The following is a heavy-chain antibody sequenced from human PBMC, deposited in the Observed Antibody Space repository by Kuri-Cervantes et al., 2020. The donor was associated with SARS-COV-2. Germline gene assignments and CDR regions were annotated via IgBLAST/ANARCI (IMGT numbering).Heavy chain of an antibody. Sequence: GGSLRLSCAASGFTFSSYAMHWVRQAPGKGLEWVALISYDGTNKFYADSVKGRFTISRDNSRNTLYLQMNSLRAEDTAVYYCAKSFDPYNSLSGDYFDYWGQGTLVTVSS. CDR1: GFTFSSYA. J-gene: IGHJ4*02. D-gene: IGHD5-24*01. V-gene: IGHV3-30-3*02. CDR2: ISYDGTNK. CDR3: AKSFDPYNSLSGDYFDY.